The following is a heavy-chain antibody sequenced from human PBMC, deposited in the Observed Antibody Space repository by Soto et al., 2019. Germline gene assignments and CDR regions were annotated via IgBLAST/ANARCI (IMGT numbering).Heavy chain of an antibody. CDR3: ARDPKTSGGQHWAFNYFDS. J-gene: IGHJ4*02. V-gene: IGHV3-30-3*01. CDR2: ISYDGTNK. D-gene: IGHD7-27*01. CDR1: GFTFSSYA. Sequence: GESLRLSCVASGFTFSSYAMHWVRQAPGKGPEWVALISYDGTNKFYADSVKGRFTISRDNSKSTLYLQVDSLRPEDAAVYYCARDPKTSGGQHWAFNYFDSWGQGTLVTVSS.